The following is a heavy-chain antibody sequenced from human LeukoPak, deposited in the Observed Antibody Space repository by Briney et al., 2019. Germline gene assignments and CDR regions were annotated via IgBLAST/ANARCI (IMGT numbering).Heavy chain of an antibody. CDR1: VGSRSSYY. CDR3: ARGWFGKLLPYFGY. CDR2: IYYSGSP. Sequence: SETLSLTCTVSVGSRSSYYWVWMRQPPGKVLEWMGSIYYSGSPYYNPSLKSRVTISVDTSKNQFSLQLSFVSAADTAAYYCARGWFGKLLPYFGYWGQGTLVPVSS. V-gene: IGHV4-39*07. D-gene: IGHD3-10*01. J-gene: IGHJ4*02.